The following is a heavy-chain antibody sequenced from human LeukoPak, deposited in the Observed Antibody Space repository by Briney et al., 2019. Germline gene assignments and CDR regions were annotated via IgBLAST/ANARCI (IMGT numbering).Heavy chain of an antibody. CDR3: ARDCGGSCYLDS. CDR1: GFTFSSYS. V-gene: IGHV3-21*01. J-gene: IGHJ4*02. CDR2: ISSSSSYI. Sequence: GGSLRLSCAASGFTFSSYSMNWVRQAPGKGLEWVSSISSSSSYIYYADSVKGRFTISRDDAKNSLYLQMNSLRAEDTAVYYCARDCGGSCYLDSWGQGTLVTVSS. D-gene: IGHD2-15*01.